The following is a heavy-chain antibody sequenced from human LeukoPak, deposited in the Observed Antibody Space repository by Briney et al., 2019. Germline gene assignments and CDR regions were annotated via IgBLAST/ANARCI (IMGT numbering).Heavy chain of an antibody. CDR2: IYTSGST. J-gene: IGHJ4*02. V-gene: IGHV4-61*02. CDR1: GGSISSGSYY. D-gene: IGHD6-13*01. CDR3: AREVYSSSWYNYVFDY. Sequence: SETLSLTCTVSGGSISSGSYYWTWIRQPAGKGLEWIGRIYTSGSTNYNPSLKSRVTISVDTSKNQFSLKLSSVTAADTAVYYYAREVYSSSWYNYVFDYWGQRTLVTVSS.